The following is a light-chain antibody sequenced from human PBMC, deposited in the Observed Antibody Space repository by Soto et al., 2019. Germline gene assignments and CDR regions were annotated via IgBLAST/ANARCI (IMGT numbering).Light chain of an antibody. CDR3: QHRHN. V-gene: IGKV3-11*01. CDR1: QSVSID. J-gene: IGKJ3*01. Sequence: EVVLTQSPATLSLSPGDRATLSCRASQSVSIDFAWYQQKPGQAPRLLIYDASNRATDIPARFSGSGSGTDFTLTISSLEPEYFAVYYCQHRHNFGPGTKVDIK. CDR2: DAS.